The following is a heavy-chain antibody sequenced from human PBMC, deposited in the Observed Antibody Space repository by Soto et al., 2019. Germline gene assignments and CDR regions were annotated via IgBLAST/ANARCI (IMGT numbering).Heavy chain of an antibody. CDR2: INHSGST. Sequence: PSETLSLTCAVSGGSFSGYYWSWIRQPPGKGLEWIGEINHSGSTNYNPSLKSRVTISVDTSKNQFSLKLSSVTAADTAVYYCARGDYDYVWGSYRHSNKFDYWGQGTLVTVSS. J-gene: IGHJ4*02. D-gene: IGHD3-16*02. V-gene: IGHV4-34*01. CDR3: ARGDYDYVWGSYRHSNKFDY. CDR1: GGSFSGYY.